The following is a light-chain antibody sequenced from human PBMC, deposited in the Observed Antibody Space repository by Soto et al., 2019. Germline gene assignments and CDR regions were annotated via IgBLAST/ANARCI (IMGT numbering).Light chain of an antibody. CDR3: QQYGGSPIT. CDR2: GAS. V-gene: IGKV3-20*01. Sequence: IGLTQSPGTLSLSPGERATLSCRASQSVSSSLAWYQQKTGQAPRLLISGASSRATGIPDRFSGSGSETDFTLTISRLEPEDFALYYCQQYGGSPITFGQGTRLEIK. J-gene: IGKJ5*01. CDR1: QSVSSS.